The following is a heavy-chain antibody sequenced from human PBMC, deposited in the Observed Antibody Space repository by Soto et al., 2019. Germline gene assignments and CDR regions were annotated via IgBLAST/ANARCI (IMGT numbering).Heavy chain of an antibody. CDR2: IGGTDGDSDGVP. CDR1: GFILNNYA. Sequence: VQLLESGGDLVQPGGSLRLSCVASGFILNNYAMSWVRQAPGKGLEWVSTIGGTDGDSDGVPWYEDSVKGRFTISRDSSANTLFLHMDNLRAEDSALYYCVKRRRTWGAFDFWGQGTTVVVSS. V-gene: IGHV3-23*01. D-gene: IGHD3-16*01. J-gene: IGHJ3*01. CDR3: VKRRRTWGAFDF.